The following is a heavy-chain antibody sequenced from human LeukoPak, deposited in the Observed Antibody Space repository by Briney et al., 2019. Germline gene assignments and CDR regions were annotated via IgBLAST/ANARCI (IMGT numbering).Heavy chain of an antibody. J-gene: IGHJ6*03. CDR1: GLTFDDYY. Sequence: GGSLRLSCAASGLTFDDYYMSWIRQAPGKGLEWLSYISSSGRTIFHADSVEGRFTISRDNAKNSLYLQMNSLRAEDTAVYYCARAPYYYYYMDVWGKGTTVTVSS. CDR2: ISSSGRTI. CDR3: ARAPYYYYYMDV. V-gene: IGHV3-11*01.